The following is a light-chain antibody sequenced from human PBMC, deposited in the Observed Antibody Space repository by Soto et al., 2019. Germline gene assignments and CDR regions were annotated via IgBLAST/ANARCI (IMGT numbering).Light chain of an antibody. Sequence: ENVLTQSPSTLSLSPRERSTLSCRASQSVSSNLAWYQQKPGQAPRLLIYGASSRATGIPDRFSGSGSGTDFTLTISRLEPEDFAVYYCQQYGSSPRTFGQGTKVDIK. CDR2: GAS. CDR1: QSVSSN. V-gene: IGKV3-20*01. J-gene: IGKJ1*01. CDR3: QQYGSSPRT.